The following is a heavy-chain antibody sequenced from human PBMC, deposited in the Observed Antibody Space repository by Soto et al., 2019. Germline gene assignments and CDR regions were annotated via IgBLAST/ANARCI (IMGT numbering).Heavy chain of an antibody. Sequence: GESLKISCAASGFTFSSYSMNWVRQAPGKGLEWVSSISSSSSYIYYADSVKGRFTISRDNAKNSLYLQMNSLRAEDTAVYYCARDRFQTGPCTFDYWGQGTLVTVSS. CDR2: ISSSSSYI. J-gene: IGHJ4*02. CDR3: ARDRFQTGPCTFDY. CDR1: GFTFSSYS. V-gene: IGHV3-21*01. D-gene: IGHD1-1*01.